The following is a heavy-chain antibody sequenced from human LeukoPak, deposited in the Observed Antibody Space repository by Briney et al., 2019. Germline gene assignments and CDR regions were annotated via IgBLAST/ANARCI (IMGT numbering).Heavy chain of an antibody. D-gene: IGHD6-19*01. CDR1: GGSISSYY. Sequence: SETLSLTCTVSGGSISSYYWRWIRQPPGKGLEWIAYIYYSGSTNYNPSLKSRVTISVDTSKNQFSLKLSSVTAADTAVYYCAGGGSSGWYLFAHAFDIWGQGTMVTVSS. CDR2: IYYSGST. J-gene: IGHJ3*02. CDR3: AGGGSSGWYLFAHAFDI. V-gene: IGHV4-59*01.